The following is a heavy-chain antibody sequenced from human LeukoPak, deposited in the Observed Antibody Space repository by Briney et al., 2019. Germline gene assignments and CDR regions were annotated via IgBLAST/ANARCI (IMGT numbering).Heavy chain of an antibody. CDR2: ISGSGDST. V-gene: IGHV3-23*01. J-gene: IGHJ4*02. CDR1: GFTFSSYP. CDR3: ARGPVVTAFPVDDFDY. Sequence: GGSLRLSCAASGFTFSSYPMSWVRQAPGKGLEWVSAISGSGDSTYYADSVKGRFTISRDNSKNTLYLQMNSLRAEDTAVYYCARGPVVTAFPVDDFDYWGQGTLVTVSS. D-gene: IGHD2-21*02.